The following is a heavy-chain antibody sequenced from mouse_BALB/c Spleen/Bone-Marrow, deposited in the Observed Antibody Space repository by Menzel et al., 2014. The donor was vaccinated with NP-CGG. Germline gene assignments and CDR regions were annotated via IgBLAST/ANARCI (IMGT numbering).Heavy chain of an antibody. CDR3: ARSGGKYAMDY. V-gene: IGHV1-7*01. J-gene: IGHJ4*01. Sequence: VQLQQSGAELAKPGASVKMSCKASGYTFSNYWMHWVKQRPGQGLEWIGYINPSTGYTEYNQKFKDKATLTADKSSSTAYMQLSSLTSEDSAVYYCARSGGKYAMDYWGQGTSVTVSS. D-gene: IGHD2-1*01. CDR2: INPSTGYT. CDR1: GYTFSNYW.